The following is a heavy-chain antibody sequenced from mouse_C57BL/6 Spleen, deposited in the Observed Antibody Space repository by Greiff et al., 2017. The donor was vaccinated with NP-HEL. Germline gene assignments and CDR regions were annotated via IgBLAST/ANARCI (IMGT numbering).Heavy chain of an antibody. CDR2: ISSGSSTI. CDR3: AREWTTVRTLDY. Sequence: EVKVVESGGGLVKPGGSLKLSCAASGFTFSDYGMHWVRQAPEKGLAWVAYISSGSSTIYYADTVKGRFTISRDNAKHTLFLQMTSLTSEDTAMYYCAREWTTVRTLDYWGQGTTLTVSS. J-gene: IGHJ2*01. V-gene: IGHV5-17*01. D-gene: IGHD1-1*01. CDR1: GFTFSDYG.